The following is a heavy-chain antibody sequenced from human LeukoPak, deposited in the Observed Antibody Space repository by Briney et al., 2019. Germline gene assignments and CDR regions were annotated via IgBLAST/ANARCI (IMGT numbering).Heavy chain of an antibody. Sequence: SETLSLTCTVSGGPISSSSYYWGWIRQAPGKGLEWIGSIYSSGSTNYNPSLKSRVTISVDTSKNQFSLKLSSVTAADTAVYYCASVAAASINGSDYWGQGTLVTVSS. CDR3: ASVAAASINGSDY. V-gene: IGHV4-39*07. D-gene: IGHD6-13*01. J-gene: IGHJ4*02. CDR1: GGPISSSSYY. CDR2: IYSSGST.